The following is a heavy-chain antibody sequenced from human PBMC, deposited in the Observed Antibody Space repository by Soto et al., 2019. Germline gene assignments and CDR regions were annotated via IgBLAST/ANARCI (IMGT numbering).Heavy chain of an antibody. CDR2: ISYDGSNK. D-gene: IGHD6-6*01. CDR3: ARDQSSSYYYYGMDV. Sequence: GGSLRLSCAASGFTFSSYAMHWVRQAPGKGLEWVAVISYDGSNKYYADSVKGRFTISRDNSKNTLYLQMNSLRAEDKAVYYCARDQSSSYYYYGMDVWGQGTTVTVSS. CDR1: GFTFSSYA. V-gene: IGHV3-30-3*01. J-gene: IGHJ6*02.